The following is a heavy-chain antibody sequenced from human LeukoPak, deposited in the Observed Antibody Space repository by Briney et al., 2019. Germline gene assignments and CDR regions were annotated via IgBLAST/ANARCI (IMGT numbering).Heavy chain of an antibody. Sequence: PSETLSLTCAVYGGSFSGYYWSWIRQPPGKGLEWIGEINHSGSTNYNPSLKSRVTISVDTSKNQFSLKLSSVTAADTAVYYCASSAGIAAGWGQGTLVTVSS. J-gene: IGHJ4*02. D-gene: IGHD6-13*01. CDR2: INHSGST. V-gene: IGHV4-34*01. CDR3: ASSAGIAAG. CDR1: GGSFSGYY.